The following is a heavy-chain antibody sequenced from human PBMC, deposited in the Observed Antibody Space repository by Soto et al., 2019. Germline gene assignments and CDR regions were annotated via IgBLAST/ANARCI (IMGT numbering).Heavy chain of an antibody. CDR3: AKDRDSGYDLVFGYFDY. CDR2: ISGSGGST. V-gene: IGHV3-23*01. CDR1: GFTFSSYA. J-gene: IGHJ4*02. D-gene: IGHD5-12*01. Sequence: PGGSLRLSCAASGFTFSSYAMSWVRQAPGKGLEWVSAISGSGGSTYYADSVKGRFTISRDNSKNTLYLQTNSLRAEDTVVFYCAKDRDSGYDLVFGYFDYWGQGTLVTVSS.